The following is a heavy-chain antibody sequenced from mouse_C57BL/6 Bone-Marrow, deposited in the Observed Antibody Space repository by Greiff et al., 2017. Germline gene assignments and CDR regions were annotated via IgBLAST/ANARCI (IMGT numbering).Heavy chain of an antibody. CDR1: GYTFTDYN. J-gene: IGHJ4*01. V-gene: IGHV1-18*01. Sequence: VQLKQSGPELVKPGASVKIPCKASGYTFTDYNMDWVKQSHGKSLEWIGDINPNNGGTIYNQKFKGKATLTVDKSSSTAYMELRSLTSEDTAVYYCARGGGYYGNSYAMDYWGQGTSVTVSS. CDR2: INPNNGGT. D-gene: IGHD2-1*01. CDR3: ARGGGYYGNSYAMDY.